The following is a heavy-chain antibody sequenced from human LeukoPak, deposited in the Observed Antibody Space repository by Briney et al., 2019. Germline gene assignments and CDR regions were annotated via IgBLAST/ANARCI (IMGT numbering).Heavy chain of an antibody. CDR1: GGSISSSSYY. CDR3: ARLPLYYYDTDDRWFDP. CDR2: IYYSGST. D-gene: IGHD3-22*01. J-gene: IGHJ5*02. Sequence: PSGTLSLTCTVSGGSISSSSYYWGWIRQPPGKGLEWIGSIYYSGSTYYNPSLKSRVTISVDTSKNQFSLKLSSVTAADTAVYYCARLPLYYYDTDDRWFDPWGQGTLVTVSS. V-gene: IGHV4-39*01.